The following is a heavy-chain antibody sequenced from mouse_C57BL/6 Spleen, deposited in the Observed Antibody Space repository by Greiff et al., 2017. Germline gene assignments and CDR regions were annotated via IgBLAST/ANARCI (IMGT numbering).Heavy chain of an antibody. J-gene: IGHJ3*01. CDR1: GYTFTDYY. CDR3: AGGDGYLAWFAY. Sequence: VQLKQSGPELVKPGASVKISCKASGYTFTDYYMNWVKQSHGKSLEWIGDINPNNGGTSYNQKFKGKATLTVDKSSSTAYMELRSLTAEDSAVYYCAGGDGYLAWFAYWGQGTLVTVSA. CDR2: INPNNGGT. V-gene: IGHV1-26*01. D-gene: IGHD2-3*01.